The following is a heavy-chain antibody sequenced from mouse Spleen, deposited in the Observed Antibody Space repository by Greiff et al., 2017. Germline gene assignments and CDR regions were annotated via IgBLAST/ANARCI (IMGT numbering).Heavy chain of an antibody. D-gene: IGHD2-1*01. Sequence: EVMLVESGGGLVQPGGSLKLSCATSGFTFSDYYMYWVRQTPEKRLEWVAYISNGGGSTYYPDTVKGRFTISRDNAKNTLYLQMSRLKSEDTAMYYSARRTIESQIYYGNYFDVWGAGTTVTVSS. CDR1: GFTFSDYY. J-gene: IGHJ1*01. V-gene: IGHV5-12*02. CDR2: ISNGGGST. CDR3: ARRTIESQIYYGNYFDV.